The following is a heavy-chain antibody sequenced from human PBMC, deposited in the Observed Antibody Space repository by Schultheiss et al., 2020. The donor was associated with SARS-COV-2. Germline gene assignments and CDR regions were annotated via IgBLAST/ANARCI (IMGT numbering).Heavy chain of an antibody. CDR2: INHSGST. D-gene: IGHD4-17*01. J-gene: IGHJ5*02. Sequence: SETLSLTCAVYGGSFSGYYWSWIRQPPGKGLEWIGEINHSGSTNYNPSLKSLVTISVDTSKNQFSLKLSSVTAADTAVYYCARDAYGEGFFDPWGQGTLVTVSS. CDR3: ARDAYGEGFFDP. V-gene: IGHV4-34*01. CDR1: GGSFSGYY.